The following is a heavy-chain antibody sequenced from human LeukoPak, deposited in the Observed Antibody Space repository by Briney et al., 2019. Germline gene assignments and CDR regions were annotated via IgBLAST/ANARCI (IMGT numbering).Heavy chain of an antibody. V-gene: IGHV3-23*01. CDR2: ISGSGGST. CDR3: AKGPQFGISGLKGFDP. D-gene: IGHD1-20*01. J-gene: IGHJ5*02. CDR1: GFTFSSYA. Sequence: GGSLRLSCAPSGFTFSSYAMSSVPQAPGKGLEGGSAISGSGGSTYHADSVKRRFTVSRHNSKNTLYLQMKRLSAEDTAVYYCAKGPQFGISGLKGFDPWGQGTLVTVSS.